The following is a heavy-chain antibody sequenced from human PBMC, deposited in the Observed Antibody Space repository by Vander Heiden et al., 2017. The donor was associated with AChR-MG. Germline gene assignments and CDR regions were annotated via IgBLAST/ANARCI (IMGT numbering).Heavy chain of an antibody. V-gene: IGHV3-48*03. CDR3: ARDFDFWSGYGGERYNWFDP. J-gene: IGHJ5*02. Sequence: EVQLVESGGGLVQPGGSLRLSCAASGFTFSSYDMNWVRQAPVKGLEWVSYISSSGSTIYYADSVKGRFTISRDNAKNSLYLQMNSLRAEDTAVYYCARDFDFWSGYGGERYNWFDPWGQGTLVTVSS. CDR1: GFTFSSYD. D-gene: IGHD3-3*01. CDR2: ISSSGSTI.